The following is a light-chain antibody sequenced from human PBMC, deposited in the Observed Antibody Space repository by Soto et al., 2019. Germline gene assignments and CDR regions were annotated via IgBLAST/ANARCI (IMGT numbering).Light chain of an antibody. V-gene: IGLV1-44*01. CDR2: SSN. J-gene: IGLJ2*01. Sequence: QSVLTQPPSASGTPGQRVTISCSGSSSNIGSNTVNWFQQLPGTAPKLLLYSSNQRPSGVPDRFSGSKSGTSASLAITGLQSGDETDYYCAAWDDSLNGPVFGGGTKLTVL. CDR3: AAWDDSLNGPV. CDR1: SSNIGSNT.